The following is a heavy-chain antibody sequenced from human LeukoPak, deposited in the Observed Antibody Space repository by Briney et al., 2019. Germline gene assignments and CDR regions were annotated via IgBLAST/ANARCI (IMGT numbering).Heavy chain of an antibody. Sequence: PGGSLRLSCAASGFTFSNAWMSWVRQAPGKGLEWVGRIKSKTDGGTTDYAAPVKGRFTISRDDSKNTLYLQMNSLKTEDTAVYYCTTAISVGATNSHYWGQGTLVTVSS. CDR3: TTAISVGATNSHY. CDR2: IKSKTDGGTT. V-gene: IGHV3-15*01. D-gene: IGHD1-26*01. CDR1: GFTFSNAW. J-gene: IGHJ4*02.